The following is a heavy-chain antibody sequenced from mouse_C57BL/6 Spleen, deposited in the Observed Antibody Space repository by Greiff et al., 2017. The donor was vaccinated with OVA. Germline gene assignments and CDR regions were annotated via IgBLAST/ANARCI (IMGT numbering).Heavy chain of an antibody. V-gene: IGHV14-4*01. J-gene: IGHJ3*01. Sequence: VHVKQSGAELVRPGASVKLSCTASGFNIKDDYMHWVKQRPEQGLEWIGWIDPENGDTEYASKIQGKATITADTSSNTAYLQLSSLTSEDTAVYYCTTPEAYWGQGTLVTVSA. CDR2: IDPENGDT. CDR3: TTPEAY. CDR1: GFNIKDDY.